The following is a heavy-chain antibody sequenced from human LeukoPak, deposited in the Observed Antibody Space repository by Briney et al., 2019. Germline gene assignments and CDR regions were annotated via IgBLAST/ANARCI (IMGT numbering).Heavy chain of an antibody. Sequence: GASVKVSCKASGYTFRNYAITWVRQAPGQGLEWMGWITAYNGNTNYAQKFQGTVTMTTDTPTTTAYMELRNLKSDDTAVYYCARDCSGGTCSSFWFDPWGQGTLVTVSS. J-gene: IGHJ5*02. CDR3: ARDCSGGTCSSFWFDP. CDR2: ITAYNGNT. D-gene: IGHD2-15*01. CDR1: GYTFRNYA. V-gene: IGHV1-18*01.